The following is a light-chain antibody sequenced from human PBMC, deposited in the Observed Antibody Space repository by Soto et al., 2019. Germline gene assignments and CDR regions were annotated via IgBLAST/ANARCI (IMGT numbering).Light chain of an antibody. J-gene: IGKJ5*01. CDR3: QQYNNWPPVT. V-gene: IGKV3-15*01. CDR2: GAS. Sequence: EIVMMQSPATLSVSPGERVTLSCRASQSVSSNLAWYQQKSGQAPRLLIYGASTRATGIPARFSGSGSGTEFTLTISSLQSEDFAIYYCQQYNNWPPVTFGQGKRLEIK. CDR1: QSVSSN.